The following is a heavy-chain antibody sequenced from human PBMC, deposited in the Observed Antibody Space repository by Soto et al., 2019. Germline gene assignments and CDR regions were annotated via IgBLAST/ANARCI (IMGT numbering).Heavy chain of an antibody. CDR2: ISGSGGST. CDR1: GFTFSSYS. D-gene: IGHD3-22*01. J-gene: IGHJ4*02. CDR3: AKEKNYYDSSGYYSS. V-gene: IGHV3-23*01. Sequence: GGSLRLSCAASGFTFSSYSMSWVHQAPGKGLEWVSAISGSGGSTYYADSVKGRFTISRDNSKNTLYLQMNSLRAEDTAVYYCAKEKNYYDSSGYYSSWGQGTLVTVSS.